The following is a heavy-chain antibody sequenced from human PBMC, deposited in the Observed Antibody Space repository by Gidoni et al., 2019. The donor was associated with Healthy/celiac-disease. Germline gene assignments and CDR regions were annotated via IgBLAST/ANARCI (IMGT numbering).Heavy chain of an antibody. J-gene: IGHJ4*02. CDR1: RGSSSGSY. V-gene: IGHV4-34*01. CDR3: ARGLENYDFWTPSFDY. CDR2: INHRGSP. D-gene: IGHD3-3*01. Sequence: QVQLQQWGAGLLKPSETLSLTCAVSRGSSSGSYWSLIRQPPGKGLEWIGEINHRGSPNYNPSLKSRGTISVDTSKNQFSLKLSSVTDANTAVYYCARGLENYDFWTPSFDYWGQGTLVTVSS.